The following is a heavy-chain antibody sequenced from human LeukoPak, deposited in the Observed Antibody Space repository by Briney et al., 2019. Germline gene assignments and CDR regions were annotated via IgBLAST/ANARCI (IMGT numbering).Heavy chain of an antibody. J-gene: IGHJ4*02. Sequence: PGGSLRLSCAASGVTFSNSWMSWVRQAPRKGLEWVGRIKSKTDGGTTDYAAPVKGRFTISRDDSKNTLYLQMNSLKTEDTAVYYCTTATGRIAVAGNPDYWGQGTLVTVSS. CDR1: GVTFSNSW. CDR3: TTATGRIAVAGNPDY. CDR2: IKSKTDGGTT. D-gene: IGHD6-19*01. V-gene: IGHV3-15*01.